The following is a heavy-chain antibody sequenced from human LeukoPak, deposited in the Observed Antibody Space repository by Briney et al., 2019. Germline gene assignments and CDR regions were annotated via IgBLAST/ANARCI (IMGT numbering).Heavy chain of an antibody. CDR2: IYYSGST. CDR1: GGSISSSSYY. D-gene: IGHD6-19*01. Sequence: SETLSLTCTVSGGSISSSSYYWGWIRQPPGKGLEWIGSIYYSGSTYYNPSLKSRVTISVDTSKNQFSLKLSSVTAADTAVYYCARGWGDWYPHWHFDLWGRGILVTVSS. CDR3: ARGWGDWYPHWHFDL. J-gene: IGHJ2*01. V-gene: IGHV4-39*07.